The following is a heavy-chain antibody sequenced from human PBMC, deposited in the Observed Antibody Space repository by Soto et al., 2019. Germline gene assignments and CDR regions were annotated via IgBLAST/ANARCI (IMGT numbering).Heavy chain of an antibody. D-gene: IGHD5-18*01. V-gene: IGHV3-23*01. J-gene: IGHJ4*02. CDR1: GFTFSTYV. Sequence: EVQLLESGGGLVQPGGSLRLSCAASGFTFSTYVMSWVRRAPGKGLEWVSGISGSGGSTYHADSVKGRFTISRDNSKNTRYLQMTSLRAEDTAVYYCAKDRVGDTALVPMDYWGQGTLVTVSS. CDR3: AKDRVGDTALVPMDY. CDR2: ISGSGGST.